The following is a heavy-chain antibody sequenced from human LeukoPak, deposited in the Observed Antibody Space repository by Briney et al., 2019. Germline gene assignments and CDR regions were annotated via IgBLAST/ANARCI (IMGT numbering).Heavy chain of an antibody. CDR2: ISSSGSNI. J-gene: IGHJ6*04. Sequence: GGSLRLSCAASGFTFSSYEMNWVRQAPGKGLEWVSYISSSGSNIYYADSVKGRFTISRDNAKNSLYLQMNSLRAEDTAVYYCAREGADKCSSTSCYPGGYYYYGMDVWGKGTTVTVSS. D-gene: IGHD2-2*01. CDR1: GFTFSSYE. V-gene: IGHV3-48*03. CDR3: AREGADKCSSTSCYPGGYYYYGMDV.